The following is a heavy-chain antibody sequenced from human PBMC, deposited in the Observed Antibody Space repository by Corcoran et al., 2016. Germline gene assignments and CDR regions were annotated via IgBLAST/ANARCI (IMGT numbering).Heavy chain of an antibody. Sequence: HVTLRESGPALVKPTQTLTLTCTFSGFSLSTSGMCVSWIRQPPGKALEWLALIDWDDDKYYSTSLKTRLTISKDTSKNQVVLTMTNMDPVDTATYYCSMGPAGATTGYYYYGMDVWGQGTTVTVSS. CDR3: SMGPAGATTGYYYYGMDV. D-gene: IGHD1-26*01. CDR1: GFSLSTSGMC. CDR2: IDWDDDK. J-gene: IGHJ6*02. V-gene: IGHV2-70*01.